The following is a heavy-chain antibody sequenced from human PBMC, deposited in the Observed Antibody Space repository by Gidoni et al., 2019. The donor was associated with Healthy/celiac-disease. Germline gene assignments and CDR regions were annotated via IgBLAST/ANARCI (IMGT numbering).Heavy chain of an antibody. CDR1: GFTFSSYA. J-gene: IGHJ4*02. Sequence: EVQLLESGGGLVQHGGSLRLSCAASGFTFSSYAMSWVRQAPGKGLEWVSAISGSGGSTYYADSVKGRFTISRDNSKNTLYLQMNSLRAEDTAVYYCAKAPLDNWNYAWWGHGLGREYYFDYWGQGTLVTVSS. D-gene: IGHD1-7*01. CDR2: ISGSGGST. CDR3: AKAPLDNWNYAWWGHGLGREYYFDY. V-gene: IGHV3-23*01.